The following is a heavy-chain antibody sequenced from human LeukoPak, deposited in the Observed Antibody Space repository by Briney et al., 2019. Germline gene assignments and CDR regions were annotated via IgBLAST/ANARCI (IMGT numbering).Heavy chain of an antibody. Sequence: SETLSLTCAVYGGSFSGYYWSWIRQPPGKGLEWIGEINHSGSTNYNPSLKSRVTISVDTSKNQFSLKLSSVTAADTAVYYCATRVKSGIDYWGQGTLVTVSS. CDR3: ATRVKSGIDY. CDR1: GGSFSGYY. J-gene: IGHJ4*02. CDR2: INHSGST. D-gene: IGHD3-3*01. V-gene: IGHV4-34*01.